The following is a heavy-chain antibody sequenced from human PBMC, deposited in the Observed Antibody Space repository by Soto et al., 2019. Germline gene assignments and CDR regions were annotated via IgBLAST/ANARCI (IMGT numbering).Heavy chain of an antibody. Sequence: EVQLLESGGGLVQPGGSLRLSCAASGFTFSNYAMTWVRQAPGKGLEWVSVITGSGGGTYSVDSVKGRFTISRDNSKNTVYLQMNSLRAEDTAVYYCAKRPLTAAGFDYWGQGTLVSVCS. D-gene: IGHD6-13*01. V-gene: IGHV3-23*01. CDR1: GFTFSNYA. CDR2: ITGSGGGT. CDR3: AKRPLTAAGFDY. J-gene: IGHJ4*02.